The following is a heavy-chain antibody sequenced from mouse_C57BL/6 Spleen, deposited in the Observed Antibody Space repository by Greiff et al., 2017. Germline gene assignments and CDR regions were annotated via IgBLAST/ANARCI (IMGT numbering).Heavy chain of an antibody. CDR1: GYAFTNYL. J-gene: IGHJ1*03. CDR2: INPGSGGT. CDR3: ARIYYYGSRGV. V-gene: IGHV1-54*01. D-gene: IGHD1-1*01. Sequence: QVQLKESGAELVRPGTSVKVSCKASGYAFTNYLIEWVKQRPGQGLEWIGVINPGSGGTNYNEKFKGKATLTADKSSSTAYMQLSSLTSEDSAVYFCARIYYYGSRGVWGTGTTVTVSS.